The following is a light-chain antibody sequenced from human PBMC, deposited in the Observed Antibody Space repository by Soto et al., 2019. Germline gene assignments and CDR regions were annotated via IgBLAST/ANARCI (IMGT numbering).Light chain of an antibody. CDR2: GST. CDR1: GSNIGATYD. J-gene: IGLJ1*01. CDR3: QSYDSSLSGYV. V-gene: IGLV1-40*01. Sequence: QSVLTQPHSLSGAPGQRVTISCTGSGSNIGATYDVHWYQHLPGTAPKLLIYGSTNRPSGVPGRFSGSKSGTSASLAITVLQAEDEADYYCQSYDSSLSGYVFGAGTKLTV.